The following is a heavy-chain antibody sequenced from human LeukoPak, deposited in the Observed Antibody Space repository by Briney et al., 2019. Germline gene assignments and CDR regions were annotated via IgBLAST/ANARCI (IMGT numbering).Heavy chain of an antibody. CDR2: IYYSGST. V-gene: IGHV4-59*01. CDR1: GGSISSYY. CDR3: ARSYGSGNYFDY. J-gene: IGHJ4*02. D-gene: IGHD3-10*01. Sequence: SETLSLTCTVSGGSISSYYWSWIRQPPGKGLEWIGYIYYSGSTNYNPSLKSRVTISVDTSKNQFSLMLSSVAAADTAVYYCARSYGSGNYFDYWGQGTLVTVSS.